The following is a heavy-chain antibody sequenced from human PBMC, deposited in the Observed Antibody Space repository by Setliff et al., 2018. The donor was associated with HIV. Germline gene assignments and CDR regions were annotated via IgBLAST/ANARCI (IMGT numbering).Heavy chain of an antibody. J-gene: IGHJ5*02. V-gene: IGHV4-59*01. Sequence: PSETLSLTCTVSGGSISSYYWSWIRQPPGKGLEWIGYIYYSGSTNYNPSLKSRVTMSADTSKNQFSLKLSSVTAADTAVYYCARVGLLWFGEPDWFDPWGQGTLVTAPQ. CDR1: GGSISSYY. CDR2: IYYSGST. D-gene: IGHD3-10*01. CDR3: ARVGLLWFGEPDWFDP.